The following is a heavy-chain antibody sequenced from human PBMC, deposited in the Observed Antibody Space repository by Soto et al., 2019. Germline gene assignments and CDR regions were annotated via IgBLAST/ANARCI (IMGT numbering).Heavy chain of an antibody. CDR3: WGYDFWSGYSDDYYYGMDV. V-gene: IGHV3-11*01. J-gene: IGHJ6*02. CDR2: ISSSGSTI. D-gene: IGHD3-3*01. CDR1: GFTFSDYY. Sequence: GGSLRLSCAASGFTFSDYYVSWIRQAPGKGLEWVSYISSSGSTIYYADSVKGRFTISRDNAKNSLYLQMNSLRAEDTAVYYCWGYDFWSGYSDDYYYGMDVWGQGTTVTVSS.